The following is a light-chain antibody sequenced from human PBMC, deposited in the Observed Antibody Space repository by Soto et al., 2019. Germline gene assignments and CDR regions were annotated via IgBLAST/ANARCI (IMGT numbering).Light chain of an antibody. CDR1: QSVSSSY. CDR3: QQYGSSPRIT. J-gene: IGKJ5*01. CDR2: GAS. V-gene: IGKV3-20*01. Sequence: EIVLTQSPGTLSLSPGERATLSCRASQSVSSSYLAWYQQKPGQAPRLLIYGASSRATGIPDRFSGSGSGTDFTLTISRLEPEDFAVYYCQQYGSSPRITFGQGNDW.